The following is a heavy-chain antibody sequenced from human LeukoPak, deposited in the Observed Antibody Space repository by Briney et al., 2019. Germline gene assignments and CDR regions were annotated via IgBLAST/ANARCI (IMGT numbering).Heavy chain of an antibody. V-gene: IGHV4-39*07. J-gene: IGHJ3*02. CDR2: IYYSGST. D-gene: IGHD1-26*01. CDR3: ARRGGSPLGAFDI. Sequence: SETLSLTCTVSGGSISSSSYYWGWIRQPPGKGLEWIGSIYYSGSTYYNPSLKSRVTISVDTSKNEFSLKLSSVTAADTAVYYCARRGGSPLGAFDIWSQGTMVIVSS. CDR1: GGSISSSSYY.